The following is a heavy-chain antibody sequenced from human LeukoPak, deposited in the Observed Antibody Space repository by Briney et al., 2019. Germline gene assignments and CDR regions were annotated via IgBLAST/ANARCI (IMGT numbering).Heavy chain of an antibody. CDR2: IYYSGST. V-gene: IGHV4-59*01. Sequence: PSXTLSLTCTVSGGSISSYYWSWIRQPPGKGLEWIGYIYYSGSTNYNPSLTSRVPISVDTSKNQFSLKLSSVTAADTAVYYCARGPGYSSSWYHYYYYYMDVWGKGTTVTVSS. J-gene: IGHJ6*03. CDR1: GGSISSYY. CDR3: ARGPGYSSSWYHYYYYYMDV. D-gene: IGHD6-13*01.